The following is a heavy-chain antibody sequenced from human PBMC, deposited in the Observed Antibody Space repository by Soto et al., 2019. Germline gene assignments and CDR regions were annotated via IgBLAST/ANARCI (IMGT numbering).Heavy chain of an antibody. CDR3: AKDLAYCGGDFYSFGLRSDENSVAFDH. V-gene: IGHV3-23*01. CDR1: GFTFSSYA. CDR2: ISGSGGST. J-gene: IGHJ4*02. D-gene: IGHD2-21*01. Sequence: PGGSLRLSCAASGFTFSSYAMSWVRQAPGKGLEWVSAISGSGGSTYYADSVKGRFTISRDNSKNTLYLQMNSLRAEDTAVYYCAKDLAYCGGDFYSFGLRSDENSVAFDHWGQGTLVNVPT.